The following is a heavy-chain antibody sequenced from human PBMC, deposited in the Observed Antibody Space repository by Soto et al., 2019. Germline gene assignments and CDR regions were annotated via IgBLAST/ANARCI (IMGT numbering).Heavy chain of an antibody. CDR3: AKKVPAALRLYYFFGLDV. V-gene: IGHV4-4*02. D-gene: IGHD2-15*01. Sequence: SETLSLTCAVSGASISSDNRWTWVRQPPGEGLEWIGEISQSGTPKYNPSLASRVTISVDKSKNQFSLRLTSMTAADTAVYYCAKKVPAALRLYYFFGLDVWGQGTTVTVSS. J-gene: IGHJ6*02. CDR1: GASISSDNR. CDR2: ISQSGTP.